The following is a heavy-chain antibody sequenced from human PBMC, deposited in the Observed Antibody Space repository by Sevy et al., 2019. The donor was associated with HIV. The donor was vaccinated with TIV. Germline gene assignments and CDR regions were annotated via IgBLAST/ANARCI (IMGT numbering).Heavy chain of an antibody. CDR1: GFIFTTYG. V-gene: IGHV3-30*03. CDR2: VSYDGSNK. J-gene: IGHJ4*02. Sequence: GGSLRLSCAASGFIFTTYGMHWVRQAPGKGLEWVAIVSYDGSNKFYADSVKGRFTISRDNSKNTLYLQMNSLRTEDTAVYYCARDGGWYNYAPSDYWGQGTLVTVSS. D-gene: IGHD1-1*01. CDR3: ARDGGWYNYAPSDY.